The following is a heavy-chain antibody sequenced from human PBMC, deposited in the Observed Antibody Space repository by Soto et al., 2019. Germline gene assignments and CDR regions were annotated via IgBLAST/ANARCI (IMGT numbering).Heavy chain of an antibody. V-gene: IGHV2-5*01. CDR1: GFSLTTTGVG. D-gene: IGHD3-22*01. CDR2: VYWNDER. CDR3: AHYDSSGYFSHFDS. Sequence: QIALQESGPTVVKPTQTLTLTCTFSGFSLTTTGVGVGWIRHAQGKALEWLAMVYWNDERRYRPSLKSRLTITQDNSTNQVVLTMTYTDPVDTATYFCAHYDSSGYFSHFDSWGQGTLVTVSS. J-gene: IGHJ4*02.